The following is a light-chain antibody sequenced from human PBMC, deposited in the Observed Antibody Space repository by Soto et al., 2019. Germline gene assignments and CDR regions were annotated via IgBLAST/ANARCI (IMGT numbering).Light chain of an antibody. V-gene: IGLV4-60*02. CDR3: ETWDSNTVV. J-gene: IGLJ2*01. CDR1: SGHSSYI. Sequence: QPVLTQSSSASASLGSSVKLTGTLSSGHSSYIIACHQQQPEKAPRYLMKLEGSGSYNKGSGVPDRFSGSSSGADRYLPISNRQFDDEADYYCETWDSNTVVFGGVTKLTFL. CDR2: LEGSGSY.